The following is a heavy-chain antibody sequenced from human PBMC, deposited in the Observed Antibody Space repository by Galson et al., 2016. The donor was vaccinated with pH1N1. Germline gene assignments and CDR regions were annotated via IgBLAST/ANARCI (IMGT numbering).Heavy chain of an antibody. CDR1: GDSVSSNSAA. Sequence: CAISGDSVSSNSAAWNWIRQSPSRGLEWLGRTYYRSKWYNDYAVSVKSRITINPDTSKNQFSLQLNSVTPEDTAVYCCARDGIAAAGIRRDQYYFDYWGQGTLVTVSS. CDR2: TYYRSKWYN. CDR3: ARDGIAAAGIRRDQYYFDY. D-gene: IGHD6-13*01. V-gene: IGHV6-1*01. J-gene: IGHJ4*02.